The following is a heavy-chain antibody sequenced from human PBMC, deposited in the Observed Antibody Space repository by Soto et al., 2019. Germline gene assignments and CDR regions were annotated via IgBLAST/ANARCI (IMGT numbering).Heavy chain of an antibody. D-gene: IGHD3-3*01. CDR3: ARDFAYFDS. CDR2: VYHTGRT. J-gene: IGHJ4*02. Sequence: LGLTCTVSGGSFKSGSYSWSWIRQPPGKGLEWIGYVYHTGRTSYNPSLKSRVSISMDTSKNQFSLNLDSVTAADTAVYFCARDFAYFDSWGQGTLVTVS. V-gene: IGHV4-61*01. CDR1: GGSFKSGSYS.